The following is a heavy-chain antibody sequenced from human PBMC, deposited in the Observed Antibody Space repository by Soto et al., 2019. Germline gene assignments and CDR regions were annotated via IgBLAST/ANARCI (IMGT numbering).Heavy chain of an antibody. CDR1: GFTFSSYA. Sequence: GGSLRLSCAASGFTFSSYAMSWVRQAPGKGLEWVSAISGSGGSTYYADSVKGRFTISRDNSKNTLYLQMNSLRAEDTAVYYCAKDRGCFGPTGEDYFDYWGQGTLVTVSS. CDR2: ISGSGGST. V-gene: IGHV3-23*01. D-gene: IGHD1-26*01. CDR3: AKDRGCFGPTGEDYFDY. J-gene: IGHJ4*02.